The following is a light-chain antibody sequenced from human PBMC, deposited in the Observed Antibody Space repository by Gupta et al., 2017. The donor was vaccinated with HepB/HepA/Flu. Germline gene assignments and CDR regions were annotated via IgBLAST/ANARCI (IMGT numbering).Light chain of an antibody. Sequence: QSALTQPASVSGSPGQSIIISCTGTSSDIGGYNYVSWYQQHPGKVPKLMIYDVNNRPSGVSNRFSGSKSGNTASLTISGLQTEDEADYYCTSFTSSSTLIFGGGTKLTVL. CDR3: TSFTSSSTLI. CDR1: SSDIGGYNY. CDR2: DVN. J-gene: IGLJ2*01. V-gene: IGLV2-14*03.